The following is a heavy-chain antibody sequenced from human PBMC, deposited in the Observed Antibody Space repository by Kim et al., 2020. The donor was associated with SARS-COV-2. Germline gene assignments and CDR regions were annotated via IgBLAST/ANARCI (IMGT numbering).Heavy chain of an antibody. CDR2: IYYSGST. D-gene: IGHD2-15*01. V-gene: IGHV4-39*01. J-gene: IGHJ6*02. Sequence: SETLSLTCTVSGGSISSSSYYWGWIRQPPGKGLEWIGSIYYSGSTYYNPSLKSRVTISVDTSKNQFSLKLSSVTAADTAVYYCASGAVVVVAATIDRLNYYGMDVWGQGTTVTVSS. CDR3: ASGAVVVVAATIDRLNYYGMDV. CDR1: GGSISSSSYY.